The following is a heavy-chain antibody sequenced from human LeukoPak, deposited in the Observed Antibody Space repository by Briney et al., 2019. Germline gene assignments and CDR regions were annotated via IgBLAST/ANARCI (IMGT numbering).Heavy chain of an antibody. D-gene: IGHD3-22*01. CDR1: GFTVSSNY. Sequence: GGSLRLSCAASGFTVSSNYMSWVRQAPGKGLEWVSVIYSGGSTYYADSVKGRFTVSRDNSKNTLYLQMNSLRDEDTAVYYCARIKYFYDNSGHYYDVFDIWGQGTMVTVSS. CDR2: IYSGGST. V-gene: IGHV3-53*01. J-gene: IGHJ3*02. CDR3: ARIKYFYDNSGHYYDVFDI.